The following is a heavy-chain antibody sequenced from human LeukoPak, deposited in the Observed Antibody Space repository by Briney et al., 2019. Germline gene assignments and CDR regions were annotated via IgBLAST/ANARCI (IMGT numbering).Heavy chain of an antibody. J-gene: IGHJ4*02. V-gene: IGHV4-39*02. Sequence: SETLSLTCTVSGGSISSSSYYWGWIRQPPGKGLEWIGSIYYSGSTYYNPSLKSRVTISVDTSKNQFSLKLSSVTAADTAVYYCARDIVAVGFDYWGQGTLVTVSS. D-gene: IGHD2-2*01. CDR1: GGSISSSSYY. CDR3: ARDIVAVGFDY. CDR2: IYYSGST.